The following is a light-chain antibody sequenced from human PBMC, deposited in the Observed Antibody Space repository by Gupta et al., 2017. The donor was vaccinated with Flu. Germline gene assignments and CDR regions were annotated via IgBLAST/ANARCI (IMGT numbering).Light chain of an antibody. V-gene: IGLV1-47*01. CDR1: SSNIGINH. CDR2: KNK. CDR3: AAWDDSLGYCV. J-gene: IGLJ1*01. Sequence: QSALTQQPSASGTPGQRVTISCSGSSSNIGINHVYDYQQLPGTAPRLLIFKNKQRPSGVPDRFSVSKSGTSASLVISGLRSEDEADYYCAAWDDSLGYCVFGTGTKVTVL.